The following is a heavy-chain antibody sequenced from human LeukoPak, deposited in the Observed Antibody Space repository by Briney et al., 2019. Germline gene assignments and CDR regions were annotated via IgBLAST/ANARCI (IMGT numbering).Heavy chain of an antibody. D-gene: IGHD2-2*01. V-gene: IGHV1-2*02. J-gene: IGHJ3*02. CDR2: INPNSGGT. CDR1: GYTFTGYY. Sequence: ASVKVSCKASGYTFTGYYVHWVRQAPGQGLEWMGWINPNSGGTNYAQKFQGRVTMTRDTSVSTAYMELSRLTSDDTAVYYCARWFVVPAAGEGYAFDIWGQGTMVTVSA. CDR3: ARWFVVPAAGEGYAFDI.